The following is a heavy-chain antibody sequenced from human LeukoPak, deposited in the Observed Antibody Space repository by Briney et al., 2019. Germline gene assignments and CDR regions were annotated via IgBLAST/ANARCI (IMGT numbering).Heavy chain of an antibody. V-gene: IGHV1-18*01. CDR1: GYTFTSYG. Sequence: ASVKVSCKASGYTFTSYGISWVRQAPGQGLEWMGWISAYNGNTNYAQKFQGRVTMTRDTSISTAYMELSRLRSDDTAVYYCAGFLAVAGEQDMDVWGKGTTVTVSS. CDR2: ISAYNGNT. J-gene: IGHJ6*03. D-gene: IGHD6-19*01. CDR3: AGFLAVAGEQDMDV.